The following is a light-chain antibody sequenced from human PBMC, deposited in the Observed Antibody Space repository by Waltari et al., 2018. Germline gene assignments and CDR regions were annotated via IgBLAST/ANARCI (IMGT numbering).Light chain of an antibody. J-gene: IGKJ4*01. V-gene: IGKV1-5*03. CDR3: QQRINWPLT. CDR2: KSF. Sequence: DIQMTQSPSTLSASVGDRVTITCRASQSISNWLAWYQQKPGKAPKVLIYKSFSLQSGVPSRFSGSGSETEFTLTISSLQPDDFATYYCQQRINWPLTFGGGTKV. CDR1: QSISNW.